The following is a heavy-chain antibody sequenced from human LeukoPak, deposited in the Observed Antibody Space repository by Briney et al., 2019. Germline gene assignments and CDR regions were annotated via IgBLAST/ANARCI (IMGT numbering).Heavy chain of an antibody. CDR1: GFTFSSYD. CDR3: AGDFDY. V-gene: IGHV3-30*02. CDR2: IRYDASNK. Sequence: GESLKISCAASGFTFSSYDMHWVRQAPGKGLEWVAFIRYDASNKYYADSVKGRFTISRDNSENTLYLQMNSLGVEDTAVYYCAGDFDYWGQGTLVTVSS. J-gene: IGHJ4*02.